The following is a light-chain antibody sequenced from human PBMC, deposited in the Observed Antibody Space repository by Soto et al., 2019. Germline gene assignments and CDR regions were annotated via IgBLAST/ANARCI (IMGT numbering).Light chain of an antibody. CDR2: DVS. J-gene: IGKJ1*01. Sequence: GDRVSITCRASQNVSVSLAWYQHKPGEAPKLLIYDVSNLETGVPSRFSGSGSGTEFSLTIRSLQPDDFAIYYCQQYDYSRSFGQGTKVDIK. CDR3: QQYDYSRS. CDR1: QNVSVS. V-gene: IGKV1-5*01.